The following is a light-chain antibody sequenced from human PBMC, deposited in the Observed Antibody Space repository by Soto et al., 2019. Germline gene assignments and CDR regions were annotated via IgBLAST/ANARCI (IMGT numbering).Light chain of an antibody. J-gene: IGKJ1*01. V-gene: IGKV3-20*01. CDR1: QSVSSNY. Sequence: EIVLTQSPGTLSLSPGERATLSCRASQSVSSNYLAWYQQKPGQAPRLLIYGASSRATGIPDRFSGSGSGIDFTFTTSRLEPEDFAIYYCQQYGSSPRTFGQGTKAEIK. CDR2: GAS. CDR3: QQYGSSPRT.